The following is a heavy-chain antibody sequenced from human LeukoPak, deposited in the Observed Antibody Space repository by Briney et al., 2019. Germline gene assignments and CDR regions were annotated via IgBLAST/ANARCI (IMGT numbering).Heavy chain of an antibody. CDR3: AREAVVVTPYRYFDL. D-gene: IGHD3-22*01. CDR2: IYYSGST. J-gene: IGHJ2*01. CDR1: GSSISSGGYY. V-gene: IGHV4-31*03. Sequence: PSETLSLTCTVSGSSISSGGYYWSWIRQHPGKGLEWIGYIYYSGSTYYNPSLKSRVTISVDTSKNQFSLKLSSVTAADTAVYYCAREAVVVTPYRYFDLWGRGTLVTVSS.